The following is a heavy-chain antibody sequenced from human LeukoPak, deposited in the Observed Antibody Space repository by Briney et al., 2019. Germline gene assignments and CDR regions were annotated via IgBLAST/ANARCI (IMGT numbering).Heavy chain of an antibody. D-gene: IGHD6-13*01. CDR1: GGSFSGYY. V-gene: IGHV4-34*01. CDR2: INHSGST. Sequence: PSGTLSLTCAVYGGSFSGYYWSWIRQPPGKGLEWIGEINHSGSTNYNPSLKSRVTISVDTSKNQFSLKLSSVTAADTAVYYCARGLPNVAAARVSSWYFDLWGRGTLVTVSS. CDR3: ARGLPNVAAARVSSWYFDL. J-gene: IGHJ2*01.